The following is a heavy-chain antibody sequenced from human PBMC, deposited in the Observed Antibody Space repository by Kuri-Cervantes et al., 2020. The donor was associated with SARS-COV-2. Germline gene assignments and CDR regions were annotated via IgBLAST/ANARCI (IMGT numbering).Heavy chain of an antibody. CDR3: ARGHIGVVPSPILGLGPHYYYYHMDV. CDR1: GASLNTYS. J-gene: IGHJ6*04. D-gene: IGHD3-16*01. CDR2: INHGGGT. V-gene: IGHV4-34*01. Sequence: ESLKISCAVFGASLNTYSWSWIRQPPGKGLEWIGEINHGGGTKYKPSLKGRVSISVDASKNQISLKLTSVTAADAAVYYCARGHIGVVPSPILGLGPHYYYYHMDVWGKGTTVTVSS.